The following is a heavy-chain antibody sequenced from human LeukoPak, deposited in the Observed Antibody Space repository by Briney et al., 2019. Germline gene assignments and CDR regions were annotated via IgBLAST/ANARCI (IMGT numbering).Heavy chain of an antibody. CDR1: GGSISSGGYY. J-gene: IGHJ3*02. Sequence: SETLSLTCTVSGGSISSGGYYWSWIRQHPGKGLEWIGYIYYSGSTYYDPSLKSRVTISVDTSKNQFSLKLSSVTAADTAVYYCARNPPLYGSGSLHAFDIWGQGTMVTVFS. CDR3: ARNPPLYGSGSLHAFDI. V-gene: IGHV4-31*03. D-gene: IGHD3-10*01. CDR2: IYYSGST.